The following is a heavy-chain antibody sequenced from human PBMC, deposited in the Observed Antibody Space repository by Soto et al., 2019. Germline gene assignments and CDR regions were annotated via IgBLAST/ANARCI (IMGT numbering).Heavy chain of an antibody. CDR3: ARWGHPAVKAYDI. CDR1: GASVSNYY. Sequence: QVQLQESGPGLMEPSETLSLTCTVSGASVSNYYWNWVRQPPGKGLEWIGYIHYTGDSKYNPSLKSRVTMSVDTSKNQFSLKRTSVTAADTAVYYCARWGHPAVKAYDIWGQGAMVTVSS. V-gene: IGHV4-59*02. CDR2: IHYTGDS. D-gene: IGHD2-21*01. J-gene: IGHJ3*02.